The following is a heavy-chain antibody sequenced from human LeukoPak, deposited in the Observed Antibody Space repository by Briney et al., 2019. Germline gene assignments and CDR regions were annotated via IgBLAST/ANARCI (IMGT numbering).Heavy chain of an antibody. D-gene: IGHD6-19*01. Sequence: SETLSLTCTVSGGSISSYYWSWIRQPAGKGLEWIGRIYTSGSTNYNPSLKSRVTMSVDTSKNQFSLKLSSVTAADTAVYYCARGTMAVAGIWFDPWGQGTLVTVSS. V-gene: IGHV4-4*07. J-gene: IGHJ5*02. CDR3: ARGTMAVAGIWFDP. CDR1: GGSISSYY. CDR2: IYTSGST.